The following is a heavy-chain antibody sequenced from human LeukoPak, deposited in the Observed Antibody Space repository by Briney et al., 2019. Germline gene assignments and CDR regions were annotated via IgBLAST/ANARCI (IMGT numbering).Heavy chain of an antibody. J-gene: IGHJ5*02. Sequence: PSETLSLTCAVYGGSFSGYYWSWIRQPPGKGLEWIGEINHSGSTNYNPSLKSRVTISVDTSKNQFSLKMSSVTAADTAVYYCARTPALEWLTQFDPWGQGTLVTVSS. CDR1: GGSFSGYY. CDR3: ARTPALEWLTQFDP. D-gene: IGHD3-3*01. CDR2: INHSGST. V-gene: IGHV4-34*01.